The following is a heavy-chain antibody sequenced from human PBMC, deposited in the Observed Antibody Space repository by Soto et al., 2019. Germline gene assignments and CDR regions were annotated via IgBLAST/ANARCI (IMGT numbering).Heavy chain of an antibody. CDR3: ARLHYDTSGYPLGAFDI. CDR2: ISPYNGKT. Sequence: GASVKVSCKASGYVFSSYCFSWVLQAPGQGLEWMGWISPYNGKTKYAQKFQARATVTTDTSTTTAYMELRSLRFDDTAVYYCARLHYDTSGYPLGAFDIWGQGTMVTVSS. CDR1: GYVFSSYC. V-gene: IGHV1-18*04. D-gene: IGHD3-22*01. J-gene: IGHJ3*02.